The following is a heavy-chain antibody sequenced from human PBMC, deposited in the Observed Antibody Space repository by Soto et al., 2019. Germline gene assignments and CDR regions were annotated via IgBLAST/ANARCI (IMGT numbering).Heavy chain of an antibody. CDR2: IWYDASHK. D-gene: IGHD3-16*01. J-gene: IGHJ4*02. V-gene: IGHV3-33*01. Sequence: QVQVVESGGGVVQPGTSLRLSCAASGFTFNNYGMHWVRQAPGKGLEWVAVIWYDASHKYYADSEKGRFTISRDNSKNTLYLQMSSLRGEDTAVYYCARDKTFGGTIGSAFDSWGQGTLVTVSS. CDR3: ARDKTFGGTIGSAFDS. CDR1: GFTFNNYG.